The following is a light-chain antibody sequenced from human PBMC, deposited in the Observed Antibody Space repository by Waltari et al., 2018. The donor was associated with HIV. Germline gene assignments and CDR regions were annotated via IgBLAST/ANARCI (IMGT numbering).Light chain of an antibody. Sequence: EIVLTQSPGTLSLSPGDRATLSCRASQIVGGNSLAWYQKKPGQVPRLLIYGPSTRAAGIPDRFSGSGSETDFTLTISRLEPEDCAVYYCQQYGSSEGFTFGPGTRVDI. V-gene: IGKV3-20*01. CDR1: QIVGGNS. CDR3: QQYGSSEGFT. J-gene: IGKJ3*01. CDR2: GPS.